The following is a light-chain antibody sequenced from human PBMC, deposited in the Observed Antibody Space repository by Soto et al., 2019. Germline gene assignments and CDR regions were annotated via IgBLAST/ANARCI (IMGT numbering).Light chain of an antibody. J-gene: IGKJ1*01. CDR1: QSVSSN. CDR2: GAS. CDR3: QQYGSSPRT. V-gene: IGKV3-15*01. Sequence: EIVMTQSPATLSVSPGERATLSCRASQSVSSNLAWYQQKPGQAPRLLIYGASTRATGIPARFSGSGSGTEFILAISSLQSEDFAVYHCQQYGSSPRTFGQGTKVELK.